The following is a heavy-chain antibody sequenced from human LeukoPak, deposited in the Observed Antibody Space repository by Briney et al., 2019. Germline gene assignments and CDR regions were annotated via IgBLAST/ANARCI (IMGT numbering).Heavy chain of an antibody. CDR3: AKDHSSGWPYCFPY. CDR1: GFTFSSYG. Sequence: GGSLRLSCAASGFTFSSYGMSWVRQAPGKGLEWVSAISASGGSTYYADSVKGRFTISRDNSKNTLFLQMNSLRAEDTAVYYCAKDHSSGWPYCFPYWGQGTLVTVSS. J-gene: IGHJ4*02. CDR2: ISASGGST. V-gene: IGHV3-23*01. D-gene: IGHD6-19*01.